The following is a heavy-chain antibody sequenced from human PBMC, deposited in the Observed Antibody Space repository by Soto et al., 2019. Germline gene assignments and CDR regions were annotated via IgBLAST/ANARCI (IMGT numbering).Heavy chain of an antibody. V-gene: IGHV3-30*03. Sequence: PGGSLRLSCAASGFTFSSYGMHWVRQAPGKXLEWVAVISYDGSNKYYADSVKGRFTISRDNSKNTLYLQMNSLRAEDTAVYYCHAVPRYYDFWSGSYFDYWGQGTLVTVSS. CDR2: ISYDGSNK. J-gene: IGHJ4*02. D-gene: IGHD3-3*01. CDR1: GFTFSSYG. CDR3: HAVPRYYDFWSGSYFDY.